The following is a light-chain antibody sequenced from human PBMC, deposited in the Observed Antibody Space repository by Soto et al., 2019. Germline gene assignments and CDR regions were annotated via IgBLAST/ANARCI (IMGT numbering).Light chain of an antibody. J-gene: IGKJ2*01. V-gene: IGKV1-5*03. Sequence: DVPMTQSPSTLSASVGDRVTITCRASQSISSWLAWYQQKPGKAPKLLLYKASSIQSEVPSRFSGSASGTEFPLPIRSLLPEHLASCYCRLYHSLYPVGQRPKLEIK. CDR1: QSISSW. CDR2: KAS. CDR3: RLYHSLYP.